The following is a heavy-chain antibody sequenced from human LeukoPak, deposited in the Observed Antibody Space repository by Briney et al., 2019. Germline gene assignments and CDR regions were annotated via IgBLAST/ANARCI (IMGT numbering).Heavy chain of an antibody. D-gene: IGHD2-2*02. CDR1: GGSISSGDSY. CDR2: IYHSGST. Sequence: SQTLSLTCTVSGGSISSGDSYWSWIRQPPGKGLEWIGYIYHSGSTYYNPSLKSRVTISVDRSKNQFSLKLSSVTAADTAVYCCARGVVLDQLLYPWFDPWGQGTLVTVSS. V-gene: IGHV4-30-2*01. CDR3: ARGVVLDQLLYPWFDP. J-gene: IGHJ5*02.